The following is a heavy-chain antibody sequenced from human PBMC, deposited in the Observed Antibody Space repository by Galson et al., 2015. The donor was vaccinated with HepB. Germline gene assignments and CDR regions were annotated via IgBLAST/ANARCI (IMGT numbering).Heavy chain of an antibody. V-gene: IGHV3-23*01. CDR3: ASPRGYDFWSGYRY. J-gene: IGHJ4*02. Sequence: SCAASGFTFSSYAMSWVRQAPGKGLEWVSAISGSGGSTYYADSVKGRFTISRDNSKNTLYLQTNSLRAEDTAVYYCASPRGYDFWSGYRYWGQGTLVTVSS. CDR2: ISGSGGST. D-gene: IGHD3-3*01. CDR1: GFTFSSYA.